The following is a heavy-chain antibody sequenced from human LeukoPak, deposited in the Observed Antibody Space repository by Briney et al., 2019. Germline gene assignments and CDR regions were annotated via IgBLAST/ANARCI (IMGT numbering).Heavy chain of an antibody. CDR1: GGSISSSSYY. Sequence: SETLSLTCTVSGGSISSSSYYWGWIRQPPGKGLEWIGSIYYSGSTYYNPSLKSRVTISVDTSKNQFSLKLRSVTAADTAVYYCAREGSSWDKFDYWGQGTLVTVSS. CDR2: IYYSGST. CDR3: AREGSSWDKFDY. V-gene: IGHV4-39*07. D-gene: IGHD6-13*01. J-gene: IGHJ4*02.